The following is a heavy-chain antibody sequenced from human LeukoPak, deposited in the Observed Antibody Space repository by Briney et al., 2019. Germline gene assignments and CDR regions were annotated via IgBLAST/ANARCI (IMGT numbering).Heavy chain of an antibody. J-gene: IGHJ4*02. CDR1: GFTFSSYS. CDR2: ISSSSSYI. D-gene: IGHD2-21*02. Sequence: PGGSLRLSCAASGFTFSSYSMNWVRQAPGKGREWVSSISSSSSYIYYADSVKGRFTISRDNAKNSLYLQMNSLRAEDTAVYYCARDRGVVTVENWGQGTLVTVSS. V-gene: IGHV3-21*01. CDR3: ARDRGVVTVEN.